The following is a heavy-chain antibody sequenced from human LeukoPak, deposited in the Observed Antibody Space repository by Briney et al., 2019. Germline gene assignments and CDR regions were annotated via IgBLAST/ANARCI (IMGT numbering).Heavy chain of an antibody. J-gene: IGHJ4*02. CDR3: ARGYSYGYRIDY. CDR2: INSDGSST. D-gene: IGHD5-18*01. V-gene: IGHV3-74*01. CDR1: GFTFSSYW. Sequence: QPGGSLRLSCAASGFTFSSYWMHWVRQAPGKGLVWVSRINSDGSSTSYADSVKGRFTISRDNAKNTLDLQMNSLRAENTAVYYGARGYSYGYRIDYWGQGTLVTVSS.